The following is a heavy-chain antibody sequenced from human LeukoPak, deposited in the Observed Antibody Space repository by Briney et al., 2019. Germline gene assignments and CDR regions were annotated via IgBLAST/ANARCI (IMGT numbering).Heavy chain of an antibody. V-gene: IGHV4-59*01. CDR2: IYYSGSS. Sequence: SETPSLTCTVSGGSISSNYWSWIRQPPGKGLEWIGYIYYSGSSNYNPSLKSRVTVSVDTSKNQFSLKVSSVTAADTAVYYCARNARYNWFDPWGQGTLVTVSS. J-gene: IGHJ5*02. CDR1: GGSISSNY. CDR3: ARNARYNWFDP.